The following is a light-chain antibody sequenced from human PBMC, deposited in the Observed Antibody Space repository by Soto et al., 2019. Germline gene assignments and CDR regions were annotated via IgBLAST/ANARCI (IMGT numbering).Light chain of an antibody. CDR1: SSDVGGYNY. V-gene: IGLV2-11*01. Sequence: QSVLTQPRSVSGSPGQSVTISCTGTSSDVGGYNYVSWYQQHPGKAPKLMIYDVSKRPSGVPDRFSGSKSGKTASLTISGLQAEDEADYYCCSYAGSYPWVFGGGTKLTVL. CDR2: DVS. J-gene: IGLJ2*01. CDR3: CSYAGSYPWV.